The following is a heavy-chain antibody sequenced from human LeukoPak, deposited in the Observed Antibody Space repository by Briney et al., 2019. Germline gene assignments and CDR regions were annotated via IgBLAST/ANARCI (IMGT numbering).Heavy chain of an antibody. CDR1: GFPFSSYW. J-gene: IGHJ6*02. CDR2: FSDDEGRT. CDR3: ARDYFYGLDV. V-gene: IGHV3-74*01. Sequence: GGSLRLSCVASGFPFSSYWIHWVRQAPGKGLVWVSRFSDDEGRTVYADSVKGRFTISKDNAKNTLYLQMNSLRAEDTAVYYCARDYFYGLDVWGQGTTVTVSS.